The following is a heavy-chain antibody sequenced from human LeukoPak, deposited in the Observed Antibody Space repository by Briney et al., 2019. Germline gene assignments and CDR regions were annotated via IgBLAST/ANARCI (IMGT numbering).Heavy chain of an antibody. D-gene: IGHD1-26*01. J-gene: IGHJ4*02. CDR3: ARDHKVGATEGIFDY. V-gene: IGHV4-38-2*02. Sequence: SETVSLTCTVSNFSVSSHYYWGWVRQPPGKGLEWIGAVFHTVSPYCNPSLKSRVTMSVDTSKNQFSLKMSSVTAADTAVYYCARDHKVGATEGIFDYWGQGTLSPSPQ. CDR1: NFSVSSHYY. CDR2: VFHTVSP.